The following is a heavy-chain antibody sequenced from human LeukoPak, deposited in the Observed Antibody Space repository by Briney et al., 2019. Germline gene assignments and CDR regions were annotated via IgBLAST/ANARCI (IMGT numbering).Heavy chain of an antibody. J-gene: IGHJ4*02. CDR2: ISSSGSTM. CDR1: GFTFSSYE. D-gene: IGHD4-17*01. Sequence: GGSLRLSCAASGFTFSSYEMNWVRQAPGKGLEWVSYISSSGSTMYYADSVKGRFTISRDNAKNSLYLQMNGLRAEDTAVYYCARDYGDYGNGYWGQGTLVTDSS. V-gene: IGHV3-48*03. CDR3: ARDYGDYGNGY.